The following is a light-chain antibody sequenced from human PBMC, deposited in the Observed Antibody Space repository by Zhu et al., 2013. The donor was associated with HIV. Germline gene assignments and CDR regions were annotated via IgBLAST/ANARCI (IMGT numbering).Light chain of an antibody. V-gene: IGKV1-8*01. CDR2: AAS. CDR1: QGIGSY. CDR3: HHVNDNPA. Sequence: AIRMTQSPSSFSASTGDRVTITCRASQGIGSYLAWYQQKAGKAPQLLFYAASTHHSGVPSRFSARGSGTEFTLTITSLQPQDFATYYCHHVNDNPAFGPGTKVDVK. J-gene: IGKJ3*01.